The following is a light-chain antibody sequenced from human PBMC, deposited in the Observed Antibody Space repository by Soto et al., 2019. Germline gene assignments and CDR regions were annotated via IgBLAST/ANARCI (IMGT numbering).Light chain of an antibody. CDR3: QQYGSSPT. J-gene: IGKJ1*01. Sequence: EVMMAHSPPTLSMSTRERATLSCRASQIIGSTLAWYQQKPGQTPRLLIYGASTRATGIPARFSGSGSGTEFTLTISSLQSEDFAVYYCQQYGSSPTFGQRTKVDIK. V-gene: IGKV3-15*01. CDR1: QIIGST. CDR2: GAS.